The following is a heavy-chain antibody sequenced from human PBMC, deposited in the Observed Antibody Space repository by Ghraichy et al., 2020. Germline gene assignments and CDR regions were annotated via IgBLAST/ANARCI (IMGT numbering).Heavy chain of an antibody. CDR3: VREDSSGYLDY. Sequence: GGSLRLSCAASGFTFSSYSMNWVRQAPGKRLEWVSSISSSSSYIYYADSVKGRFTISRDNAKNSLYLQMNSLRAEDTAVYYCVREDSSGYLDYWGQGTLVTVSS. V-gene: IGHV3-21*01. J-gene: IGHJ4*02. CDR1: GFTFSSYS. D-gene: IGHD3-22*01. CDR2: ISSSSSYI.